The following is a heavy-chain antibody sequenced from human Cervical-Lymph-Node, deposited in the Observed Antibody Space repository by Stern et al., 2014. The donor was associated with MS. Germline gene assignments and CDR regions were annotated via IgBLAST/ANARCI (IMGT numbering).Heavy chain of an antibody. CDR3: ARKTTAKN. J-gene: IGHJ4*02. D-gene: IGHD4-17*01. Sequence: VQLVESGGGLVQPGGSLRLSCAGSGFTFSHYWMTWVRQAPGKGLEWVASINKDGSEKYYVDSLKVRFTISRDNAKNSLYLQMTSLRADDTAVYYCARKTTAKNWGQGTLVTVSS. CDR2: INKDGSEK. V-gene: IGHV3-7*01. CDR1: GFTFSHYW.